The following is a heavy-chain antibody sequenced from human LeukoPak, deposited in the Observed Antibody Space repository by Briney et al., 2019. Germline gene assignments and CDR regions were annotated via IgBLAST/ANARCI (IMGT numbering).Heavy chain of an antibody. CDR3: ARDIAYCGGDCYGAFDI. V-gene: IGHV3-21*01. Sequence: NSGGSLRLSCAASGFTFSSYSMNWVRQAPGKGLEWVSSISSSSSYIYYADSVKGRFTISRDNAKNSLYLQMNSLRAEDTAVYYCARDIAYCGGDCYGAFDIWGQGTMVTVSS. CDR1: GFTFSSYS. D-gene: IGHD2-21*02. CDR2: ISSSSSYI. J-gene: IGHJ3*02.